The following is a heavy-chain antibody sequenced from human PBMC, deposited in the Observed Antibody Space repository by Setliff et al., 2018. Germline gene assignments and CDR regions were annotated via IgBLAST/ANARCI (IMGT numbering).Heavy chain of an antibody. J-gene: IGHJ5*02. V-gene: IGHV4-39*01. CDR1: GGSISSGNYY. CDR2: IYYSGST. CDR3: ARLVETSTWGNWFDP. D-gene: IGHD2-15*01. Sequence: SETLSLTCRVSGGSISSGNYYWGLIRQPPGKGLEWVATIYYSGSTYSNPSLKSRLIISVDAPDNQFSVKLSSVTAADTAVYYCARLVETSTWGNWFDPWGQGTLVTVS.